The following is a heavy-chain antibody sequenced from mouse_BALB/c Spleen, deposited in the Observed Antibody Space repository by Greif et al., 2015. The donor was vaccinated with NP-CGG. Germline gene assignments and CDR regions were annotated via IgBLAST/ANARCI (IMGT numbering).Heavy chain of an antibody. CDR1: GFSLTSYG. CDR3: ATLFAWFAY. J-gene: IGHJ3*01. Sequence: VQVVESGPGLVAPSQSLSIACTVSGFSLTSYGVHWVRQPPGKGLEWLGVIWAGGSTNYNSALMSRLSISKDNSKSXVFVKMNSLQTDDTAMYYCATLFAWFAYWGQGTLVTVSA. CDR2: IWAGGST. V-gene: IGHV2-9*02.